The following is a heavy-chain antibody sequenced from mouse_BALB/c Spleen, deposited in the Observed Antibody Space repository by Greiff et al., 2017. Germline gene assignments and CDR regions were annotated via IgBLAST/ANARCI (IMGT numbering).Heavy chain of an antibody. CDR2: INPNNGGT. Sequence: EVQLQQSGPELVKPGASVKISCKTSGYTFTEYTIHWVKQSHGKSLEWIGGINPNNGGTSYNQKFKGKATLTVDTSSSTAYMELRSLTSEDSAVYYCARGDYYRYDEVADWFAYWGQGTLVTVAA. D-gene: IGHD2-14*01. CDR1: GYTFTEYT. V-gene: IGHV1-18*01. CDR3: ARGDYYRYDEVADWFAY. J-gene: IGHJ3*01.